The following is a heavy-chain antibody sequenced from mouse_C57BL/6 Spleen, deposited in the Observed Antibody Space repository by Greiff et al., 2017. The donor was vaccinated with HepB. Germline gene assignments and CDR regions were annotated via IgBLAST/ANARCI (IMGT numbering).Heavy chain of an antibody. CDR3: ARHLSPFDGYYWYFDV. D-gene: IGHD2-3*01. V-gene: IGHV1-62-2*01. J-gene: IGHJ1*03. CDR2: FYPGRGSI. CDR1: GYTFTEYT. Sequence: VQLQQSGAELVKPGASVKLSCKASGYTFTEYTIHWVKQRSGQGLEWIGWFYPGRGSIKYNEKFKDKATLTADKSSSTVYMELSRLTSEDSAVYFCARHLSPFDGYYWYFDVWGTGTTVTVSS.